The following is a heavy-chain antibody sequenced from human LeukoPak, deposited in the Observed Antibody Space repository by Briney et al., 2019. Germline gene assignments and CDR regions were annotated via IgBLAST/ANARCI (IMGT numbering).Heavy chain of an antibody. J-gene: IGHJ5*02. D-gene: IGHD5-12*01. CDR3: AKVSLVATSWFDP. CDR2: ISYDGSNK. CDR1: GFTFSTYA. V-gene: IGHV3-30*04. Sequence: GGSLRLSCEASGFTFSTYAMHWVRQAPGKGLEWVAVISYDGSNKYYADSVKGRFTISRDNSKNTLYLQMNSLRAEDTAVYYCAKVSLVATSWFDPWGQGTLVTVSS.